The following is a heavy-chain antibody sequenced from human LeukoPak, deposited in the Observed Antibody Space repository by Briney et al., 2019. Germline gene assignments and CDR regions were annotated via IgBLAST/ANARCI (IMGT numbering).Heavy chain of an antibody. CDR3: AGGPQYTGSFPY. D-gene: IGHD1-26*01. CDR1: GFNVNSFE. CDR2: ISDSGGVI. J-gene: IGHJ4*02. Sequence: GGSLRLSCAASGFNVNSFEMTWVRQAQGLGLEFLSYISDSGGVIKYADSVKGRFIISRDSAENALYLQMNNLGADDTAVYFCAGGPQYTGSFPYWGQGTLVAVSS. V-gene: IGHV3-48*03.